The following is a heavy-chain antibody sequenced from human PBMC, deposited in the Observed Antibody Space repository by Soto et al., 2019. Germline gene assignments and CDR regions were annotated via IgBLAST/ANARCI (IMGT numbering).Heavy chain of an antibody. J-gene: IGHJ3*02. CDR3: ARRPYADALDI. D-gene: IGHD2-2*01. CDR2: IFHSGTT. Sequence: QVQLQESGPGLVKPSDTLSLTCAVSGYSITNVNWWAWIRQPPGKGLEWIGYIFHSGTTHYNPSRSSXXTXSXXTSKNQFSLKVDSLTAEDTAVYYCARRPYADALDIWGQGTMVTVSS. CDR1: GYSITNVNW. V-gene: IGHV4-28*01.